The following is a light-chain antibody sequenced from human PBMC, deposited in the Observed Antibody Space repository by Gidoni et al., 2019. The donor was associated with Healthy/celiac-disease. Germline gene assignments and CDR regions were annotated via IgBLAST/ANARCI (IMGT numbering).Light chain of an antibody. Sequence: SYELTPPPSVSVSPGQTASIPCSGDKLGDKYACWYQQKPGQSPVLVIYEDSKRPSGIPERFSGSNSGNTATLTISGTQAMDEADYYCQAWDSSTVVFGGGTKLTGL. CDR1: KLGDKY. V-gene: IGLV3-1*01. CDR3: QAWDSSTVV. CDR2: EDS. J-gene: IGLJ2*01.